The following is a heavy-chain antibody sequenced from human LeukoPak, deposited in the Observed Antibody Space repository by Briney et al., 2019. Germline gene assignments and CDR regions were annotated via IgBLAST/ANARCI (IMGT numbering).Heavy chain of an antibody. Sequence: GESLKISCKGSGYSFTSYWIGWVRQMPGKGLEWMGIIYPGDSDTRYSPSFQGQVTISADKSISTAYLQWSSLKASDTAMYYCARQVYDILTGYSDLDYWGQGTLVTVSS. D-gene: IGHD3-9*01. J-gene: IGHJ4*02. CDR3: ARQVYDILTGYSDLDY. CDR1: GYSFTSYW. V-gene: IGHV5-51*01. CDR2: IYPGDSDT.